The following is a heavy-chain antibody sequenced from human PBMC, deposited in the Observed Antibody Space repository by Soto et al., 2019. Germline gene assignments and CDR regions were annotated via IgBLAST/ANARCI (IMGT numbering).Heavy chain of an antibody. CDR3: ANGLSDYYGSGSYYSGPFYFDY. CDR1: GFTFESYG. D-gene: IGHD3-10*01. V-gene: IGHV3-30*18. CDR2: ISHEGVTK. J-gene: IGHJ4*02. Sequence: GGSLRLSCIASGFTFESYGMHWVRQAPGKGLEWVAVISHEGVTKNYADSVKGRFTVSRDNSKDTLYLQLNSLRREDTAVYYCANGLSDYYGSGSYYSGPFYFDYWGQGTLVTVSS.